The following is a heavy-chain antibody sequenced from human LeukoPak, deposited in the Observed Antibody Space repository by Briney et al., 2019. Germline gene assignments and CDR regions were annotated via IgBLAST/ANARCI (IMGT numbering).Heavy chain of an antibody. J-gene: IGHJ4*02. V-gene: IGHV3-33*06. D-gene: IGHD1-1*01. CDR3: PKDSGTTGIQRQFDY. CDR2: TWFDGSSE. CDR1: GFTFSNFA. Sequence: PGGSLRLSCATSGFTFSNFAMHWVRQTPGKGLEWVALTWFDGSSEYYADSVKGRFAISRDNSKNTLHLQMSSLRAEDTAAYFCPKDSGTTGIQRQFDYWGQGTLVTVSS.